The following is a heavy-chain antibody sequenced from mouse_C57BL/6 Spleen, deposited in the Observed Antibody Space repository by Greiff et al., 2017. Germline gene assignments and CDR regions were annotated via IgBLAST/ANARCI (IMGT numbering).Heavy chain of an antibody. V-gene: IGHV5-17*01. CDR1: GFTFSDYG. CDR2: ISSGSSTI. Sequence: EVKLVESGGGLVKPGGSLKLSCAASGFTFSDYGMHWVRQAPEKGLEWVAYISSGSSTIYYADTVKGRFTISRDNAKNTLFLQMTSLRSEDTAMYYCARRNYYYGSHWYFDVWGTGTTVTVSS. D-gene: IGHD1-1*01. CDR3: ARRNYYYGSHWYFDV. J-gene: IGHJ1*03.